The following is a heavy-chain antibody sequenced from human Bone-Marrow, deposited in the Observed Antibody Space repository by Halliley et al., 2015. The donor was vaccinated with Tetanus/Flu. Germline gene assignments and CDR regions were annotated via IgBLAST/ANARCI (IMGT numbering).Heavy chain of an antibody. J-gene: IGHJ5*02. CDR2: TNYRGDNT. CDR3: AKIRDYRGNRGFVDL. V-gene: IGHV3-23*01. Sequence: SLRLSCAATGFAFSSFDMGWVRQGPGKGLEWASRTNYRGDNTYYADSVKGRFTISRDNSKNTLFLRMESLRVEDTALYYCAKIRDYRGNRGFVDLWGQGSLVTVTS. D-gene: IGHD3-16*01. CDR1: GFAFSSFD.